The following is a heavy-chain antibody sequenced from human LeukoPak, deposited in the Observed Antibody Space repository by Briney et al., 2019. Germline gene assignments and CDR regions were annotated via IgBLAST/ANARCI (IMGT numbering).Heavy chain of an antibody. D-gene: IGHD3-9*01. CDR3: ARDARYNIDV. CDR1: GFIYGNYW. Sequence: GGSLRLSCRGSGFIYGNYWMTWVRQAPGKGLVWVSRIISDGTSATYADFVKGRFTMSRDNAKNTLYLEMNSLRADDTAVYYCARDARYNIDVWGQGTTVTVSS. CDR2: IISDGTSA. J-gene: IGHJ6*02. V-gene: IGHV3-74*01.